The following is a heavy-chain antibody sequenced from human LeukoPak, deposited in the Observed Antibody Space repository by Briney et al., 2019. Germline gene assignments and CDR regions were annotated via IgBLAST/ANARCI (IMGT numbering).Heavy chain of an antibody. CDR1: GFTFSSYA. CDR2: IKQDGSEK. CDR3: ARDPGYSYGSSAFDI. V-gene: IGHV3-7*01. D-gene: IGHD5-18*01. Sequence: GGSLRLSCAASGFTFSSYAMSWVRQAPGKGLEWVANIKQDGSEKYYVDSVKGRFTISRDNAKNSLYLQMNSLRAEDTAVYYCARDPGYSYGSSAFDIWGQGTMVTVSS. J-gene: IGHJ3*02.